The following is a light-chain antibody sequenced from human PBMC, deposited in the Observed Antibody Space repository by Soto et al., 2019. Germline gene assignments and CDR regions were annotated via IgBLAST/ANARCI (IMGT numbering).Light chain of an antibody. J-gene: IGKJ2*01. Sequence: EIVMPQSPATLSVSPGERATLSRRASQSVSRNLAWYQQKPGQPPRLLIYDASTRATGVPARFGGSGSGTEFTRTISGLQSEDVAVYYCQQYGDWPPDTFGQGTKVEI. CDR2: DAS. CDR3: QQYGDWPPDT. CDR1: QSVSRN. V-gene: IGKV3-15*01.